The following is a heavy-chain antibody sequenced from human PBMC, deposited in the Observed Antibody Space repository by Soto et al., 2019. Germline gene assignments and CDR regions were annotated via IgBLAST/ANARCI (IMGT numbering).Heavy chain of an antibody. CDR1: GLTFSAYP. CDR3: VRSYSGTYGCFDP. Sequence: GGSLRLSCAASGLTFSAYPMNWVRQAPGKGLEWVSYISKSDGSSTSYADSVKGRFIISRDNAKNTLYLQMNILRAEDTAVYYCVRSYSGTYGCFDPWGQGTLVTVSS. D-gene: IGHD1-26*01. V-gene: IGHV3-74*01. J-gene: IGHJ5*02. CDR2: ISKSDGSST.